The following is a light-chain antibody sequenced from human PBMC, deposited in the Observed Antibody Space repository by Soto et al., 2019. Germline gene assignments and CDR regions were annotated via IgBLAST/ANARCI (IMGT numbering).Light chain of an antibody. J-gene: IGLJ2*01. CDR1: SSNIGSKT. CDR3: ASGDDIIAAV. CDR2: NNN. V-gene: IGLV1-44*01. Sequence: QSVLTQPPSASGTPGQTVTISCSGSSSNIGSKTVSWYQQLPGSAPRVLIYNNNERPSGVPDRFSGSTSGTSASLAISGLQYEEEDDYCGASGDDIIAAVFGGGTKLTVL.